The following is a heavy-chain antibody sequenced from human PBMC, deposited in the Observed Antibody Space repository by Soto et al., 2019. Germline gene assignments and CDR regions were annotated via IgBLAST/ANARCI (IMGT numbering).Heavy chain of an antibody. CDR2: IYYSEST. J-gene: IGHJ3*02. CDR3: ARDSTRFTYYYDSSGSGRAFDI. CDR1: GGSISSYY. V-gene: IGHV4-59*01. D-gene: IGHD3-22*01. Sequence: PSETLSLTCTVSGGSISSYYWSWIRQPPGKGLEWIGYIYYSESTNYNPSLKSRVTISVDTSKNQFSLKLSSVTAADTAVYYCARDSTRFTYYYDSSGSGRAFDIWGQGTMVTV.